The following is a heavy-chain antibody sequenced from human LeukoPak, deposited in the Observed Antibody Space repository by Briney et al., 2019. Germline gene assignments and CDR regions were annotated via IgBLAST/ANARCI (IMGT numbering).Heavy chain of an antibody. V-gene: IGHV5-51*01. CDR2: IYPGDSDT. Sequence: GGPLKISCKGSGYRFTTYWVAWVRQMPGKGLEWVGIIYPGDSDTRYSPSFHGQVTISADKSISTGYLQWSSLRASDTAMYYCARHRGYGAQEGYFDYWGQGTLVTVSS. J-gene: IGHJ4*02. D-gene: IGHD5-12*01. CDR3: ARHRGYGAQEGYFDY. CDR1: GYRFTTYW.